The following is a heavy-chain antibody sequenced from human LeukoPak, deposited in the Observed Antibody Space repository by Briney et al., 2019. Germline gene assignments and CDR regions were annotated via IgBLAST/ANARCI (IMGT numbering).Heavy chain of an antibody. CDR1: GFTFSSYA. D-gene: IGHD2-21*01. J-gene: IGHJ6*03. CDR3: AFSTPWLVAHPYYYYYMDV. CDR2: ISGSGGST. V-gene: IGHV3-23*01. Sequence: PGGSLRLSCAASGFTFSSYAMSWVRQAPGKGLEWASAISGSGGSTYYADSVKGRFTISRDNSKNTLYLQMNSLRAEDTAVYYCAFSTPWLVAHPYYYYYMDVWGKGTTVTVSS.